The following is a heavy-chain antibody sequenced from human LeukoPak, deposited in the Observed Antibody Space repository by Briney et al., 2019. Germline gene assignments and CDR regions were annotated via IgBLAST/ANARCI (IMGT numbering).Heavy chain of an antibody. CDR1: GGTFSSYA. V-gene: IGHV1-69*13. D-gene: IGHD6-6*01. J-gene: IGHJ6*02. CDR3: ARVSIAARSPYYYGMDV. CDR2: IIPIFGTA. Sequence: ASMKVSCRASGGTFSSYAISWVRQAPGQGLEWMGGIIPIFGTANYAQKFQGRVTIIADESTSTAYMELSSLRSEDTAVYYCARVSIAARSPYYYGMDVWGQGTTVTVSS.